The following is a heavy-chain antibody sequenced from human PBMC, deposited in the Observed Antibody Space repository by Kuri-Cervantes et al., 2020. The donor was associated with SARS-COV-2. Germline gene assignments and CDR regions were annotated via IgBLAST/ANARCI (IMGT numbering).Heavy chain of an antibody. Sequence: GESLKISCAASGFTSSSYWMSWVRQAPGKGLEWVANIKQDGSEKYYVDSVKGRFTISRDNAKNSLYLQMNSLRAEDTAVYYCARDGVHYYDSSGYYYGPFDYWGQGTLVTVSS. CDR1: GFTSSSYW. CDR2: IKQDGSEK. J-gene: IGHJ4*02. D-gene: IGHD3-22*01. V-gene: IGHV3-7*01. CDR3: ARDGVHYYDSSGYYYGPFDY.